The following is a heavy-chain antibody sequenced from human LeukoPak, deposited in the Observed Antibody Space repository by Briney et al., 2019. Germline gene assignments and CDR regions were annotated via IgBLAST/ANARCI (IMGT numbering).Heavy chain of an antibody. CDR2: FDPEDGET. V-gene: IGHV1-24*01. D-gene: IGHD1-26*01. CDR1: GYTLTELS. CDR3: ATDRVGATQVDAFDI. J-gene: IGHJ3*02. Sequence: ASVKVSCKVSGYTLTELSMHWVRQAPGKGLEWMGGFDPEDGETIYAQKFQGSVTMTEDTSTDTAYMELSSLRSEDTAVYYCATDRVGATQVDAFDIWGQGTMVTVSS.